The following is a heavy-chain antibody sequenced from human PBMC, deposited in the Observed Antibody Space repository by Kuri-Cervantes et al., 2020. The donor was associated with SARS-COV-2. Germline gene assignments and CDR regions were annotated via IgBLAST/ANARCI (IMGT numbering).Heavy chain of an antibody. CDR3: ARQNWVEWLLSDDAFDI. J-gene: IGHJ3*02. V-gene: IGHV1-2*02. D-gene: IGHD3-3*01. CDR2: INPNSGGT. CDR1: GYTFTGYY. Sequence: ASVKVSCKASGYTFTGYYMHWVRQAPGQGLEWMGWINPNSGGTNYAQKFQGRATMTRDTSISTAYMELSRLRSDDTAVYYCARQNWVEWLLSDDAFDIWGQGTMVTVSS.